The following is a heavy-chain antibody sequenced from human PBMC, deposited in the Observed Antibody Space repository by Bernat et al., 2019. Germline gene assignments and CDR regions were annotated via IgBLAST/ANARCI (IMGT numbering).Heavy chain of an antibody. CDR2: INPSGGST. CDR3: ARVADFWSGYYFPFFDY. Sequence: QVQLVQSGAEVKKPGASVKVSCKASGYTFTSYYMHWVRQAPGQGLEWMGIINPSGGSTIYARKFQGRVTMTRDTSTSTVYMELSSLRSEDTAVYYCARVADFWSGYYFPFFDYWGQGTLVTVSS. CDR1: GYTFTSYY. V-gene: IGHV1-46*01. J-gene: IGHJ4*02. D-gene: IGHD3-3*01.